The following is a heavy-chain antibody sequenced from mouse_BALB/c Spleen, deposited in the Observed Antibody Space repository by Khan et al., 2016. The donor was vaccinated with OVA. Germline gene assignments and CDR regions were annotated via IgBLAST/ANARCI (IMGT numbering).Heavy chain of an antibody. V-gene: IGHV2-3*01. CDR3: VKQNYGTLYAMDY. CDR1: GFSLTSYG. Sequence: QVQLKQSGPGLVAPSQSLSITCTVSGFSLTSYGVNWVRQPPGQGLEWLGVIWGDGSTNYHSALISRLSISKANSQRHVFFKLNSLQTDDTATYYCVKQNYGTLYAMDYWGQGTAVTVSS. D-gene: IGHD2-1*01. J-gene: IGHJ4*01. CDR2: IWGDGST.